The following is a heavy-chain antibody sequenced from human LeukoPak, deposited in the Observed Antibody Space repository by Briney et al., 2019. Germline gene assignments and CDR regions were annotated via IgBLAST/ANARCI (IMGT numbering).Heavy chain of an antibody. CDR3: AHVRGVYYDFWSGYPPVEYFQH. CDR2: IYWNDDK. V-gene: IGHV2-5*01. CDR1: GFSLSSSGVG. J-gene: IGHJ1*01. D-gene: IGHD3-3*01. Sequence: SGPTLVKPTQTLTLTCTFSGFSLSSSGVGVGWIRQPPGKALEWLALIYWNDDKRYSPSLKSRLTITKDTSKNQVVLTMTNMDPVDTATYYCAHVRGVYYDFWSGYPPVEYFQHWGQGTLVTVSS.